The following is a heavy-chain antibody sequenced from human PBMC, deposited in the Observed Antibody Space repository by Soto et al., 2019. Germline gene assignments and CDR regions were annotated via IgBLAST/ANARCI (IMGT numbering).Heavy chain of an antibody. CDR3: AKVVTPMVGIDHYMDV. D-gene: IGHD1-26*01. CDR2: ISSNGVGT. V-gene: IGHV3-64*01. J-gene: IGHJ6*03. Sequence: GGSLRLSCAASGFTFSNYAMDWVRQAPGKVLEYVSGISSNGVGTYYANSVKDRFTISRDNSKNTLYLQMGSLRAEDMAAYYCAKVVTPMVGIDHYMDVWGKGTTVTVSS. CDR1: GFTFSNYA.